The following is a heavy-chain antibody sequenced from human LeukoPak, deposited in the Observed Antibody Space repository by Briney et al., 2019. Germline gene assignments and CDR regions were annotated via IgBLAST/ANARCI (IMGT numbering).Heavy chain of an antibody. D-gene: IGHD3-22*01. V-gene: IGHV3-23*01. J-gene: IGHJ4*02. CDR2: IRGDGATI. CDR1: GFTFSSHA. Sequence: PGGSLRLSCAASGFTFSSHAMSWVRQAPGRGLEWVSAIRGDGATIFYADSVKGRFTISRDNAQHSLYLQMSSLRAEDTAVYYCARGRFHYDSSGYSSFYYWGQGTLVTVSS. CDR3: ARGRFHYDSSGYSSFYY.